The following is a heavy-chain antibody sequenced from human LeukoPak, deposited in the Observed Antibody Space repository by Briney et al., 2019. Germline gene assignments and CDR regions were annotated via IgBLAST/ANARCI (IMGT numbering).Heavy chain of an antibody. CDR1: GGSISSGSYY. J-gene: IGHJ6*02. CDR3: AREKVGRYYYYYGMDV. Sequence: SQTLSLTCTVSGGSISSGSYYWSWIRQPAGKGLEWIGRIYTSGSTNYNPSLKSRVTMSVDTSKNQFSLKLSSVTAADTAVYYCAREKVGRYYYYYGMDVWGQGTTVTVSS. V-gene: IGHV4-61*02. CDR2: IYTSGST. D-gene: IGHD1-26*01.